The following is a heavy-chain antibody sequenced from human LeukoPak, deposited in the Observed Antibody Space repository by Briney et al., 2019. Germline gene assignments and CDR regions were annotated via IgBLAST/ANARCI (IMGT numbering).Heavy chain of an antibody. CDR3: ARGVAGLFDY. V-gene: IGHV3-53*04. CDR2: IYSGGST. J-gene: IGHJ4*02. Sequence: GGSLRLSCAASGFTVSSNYMSWVRQAPGKGLEWVSVIYSGGSTYYADSVKGRFTISRHNSKNMLYLQMNSLRAEDTAVYYCARGVAGLFDYWGQGTLVTVSS. D-gene: IGHD6-19*01. CDR1: GFTVSSNY.